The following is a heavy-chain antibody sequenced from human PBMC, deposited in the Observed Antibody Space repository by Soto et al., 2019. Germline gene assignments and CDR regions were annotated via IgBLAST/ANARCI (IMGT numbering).Heavy chain of an antibody. Sequence: QVQLVQSGAGVKKPGSSVKVSCKASGGTFSSYAISWVRQAPGQGLEWMGGIIPIFGTENYAEKFQGRVTITADESTSRAYMELSSLRPDDTAVYYCERVTRGGKLGGGFEHWGKGTLVTVGS. V-gene: IGHV1-69*12. CDR3: ERVTRGGKLGGGFEH. CDR1: GGTFSSYA. CDR2: IIPIFGTE. D-gene: IGHD2-15*01. J-gene: IGHJ1*01.